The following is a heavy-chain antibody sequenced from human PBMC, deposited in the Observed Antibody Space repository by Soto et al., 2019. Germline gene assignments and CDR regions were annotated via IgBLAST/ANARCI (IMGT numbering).Heavy chain of an antibody. CDR2: IKSKTDGGTT. CDR1: GVTFISYT. J-gene: IGHJ4*02. CDR3: TTGWELLARFDY. Sequence: GGSLRLSCAASGVTFISYTMHWVRQAPGKGLEWVGRIKSKTDGGTTDYAAPVKGRFTISRDDSKNTLYLQMNSLKTEDTAVYYCTTGWELLARFDYWGQGTLVTVSS. D-gene: IGHD1-26*01. V-gene: IGHV3-15*01.